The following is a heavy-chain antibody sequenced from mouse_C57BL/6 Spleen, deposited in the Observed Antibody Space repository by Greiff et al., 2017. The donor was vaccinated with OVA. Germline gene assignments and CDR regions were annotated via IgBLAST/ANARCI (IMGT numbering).Heavy chain of an antibody. V-gene: IGHV1-50*01. CDR3: AREEGGTTNYFDY. CDR1: GYTFTSYW. J-gene: IGHJ2*01. CDR2: IDPSDSYT. D-gene: IGHD2-12*01. Sequence: QVQLQQPGAELVKPGASVKLSCKASGYTFTSYWMQWVKQRPGQGLEWIGEIDPSDSYTNYNQKFKGKATLTVDTSSSTAYMQLSSLTSEDSAVYYCAREEGGTTNYFDYWGQGTTLTVSS.